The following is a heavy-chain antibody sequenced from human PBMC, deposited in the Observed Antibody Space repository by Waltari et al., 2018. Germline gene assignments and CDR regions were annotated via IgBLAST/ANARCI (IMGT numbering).Heavy chain of an antibody. Sequence: EVQLVESGGALVQPGGSLKLACAAPGRTIRDYAIHWVRQASGKGPEWVGRIRSRFKGDATAYGESVQGRFTISRDDSKNTVYLEMNSLKTDDTAVYYCIRPFEMGIDWGQGTLVTVSS. CDR1: GRTIRDYA. CDR2: IRSRFKGDAT. J-gene: IGHJ4*02. D-gene: IGHD7-27*01. V-gene: IGHV3-73*01. CDR3: IRPFEMGID.